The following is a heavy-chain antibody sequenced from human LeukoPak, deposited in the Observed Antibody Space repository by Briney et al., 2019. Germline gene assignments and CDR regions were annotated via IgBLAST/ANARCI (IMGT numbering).Heavy chain of an antibody. J-gene: IGHJ4*02. Sequence: ASVKVSCKASGYTFPGHHIHWVRQAPGQGLEWMGWINPKNGGTNYAQKFQGGVTMTRDTSINTAFMELSRLNSDDTAVYFCARDGYGGNSFDYWGQGTLVTVSS. D-gene: IGHD4-23*01. CDR2: INPKNGGT. V-gene: IGHV1-2*02. CDR1: GYTFPGHH. CDR3: ARDGYGGNSFDY.